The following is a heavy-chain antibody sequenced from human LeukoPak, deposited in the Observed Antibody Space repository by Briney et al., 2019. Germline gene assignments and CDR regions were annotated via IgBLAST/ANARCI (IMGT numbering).Heavy chain of an antibody. D-gene: IGHD2-2*01. CDR3: ARIGGYCSGTSCYRRDFDY. CDR1: GYTFTGYY. CDR2: INPNSGGT. V-gene: IGHV1-2*02. J-gene: IGHJ4*02. Sequence: APVKVSCKASGYTFTGYYMHWVRQVPGQGLEWMGWINPNSGGTNYAQKFQGRATMTRDTSISTAYMGLSRLRSDDTAVYYCARIGGYCSGTSCYRRDFDYWGQGTLVTVSS.